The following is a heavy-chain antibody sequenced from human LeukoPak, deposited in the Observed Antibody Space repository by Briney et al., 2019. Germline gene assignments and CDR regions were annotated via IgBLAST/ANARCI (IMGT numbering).Heavy chain of an antibody. Sequence: SETLSLTCAVSGGSISSYYWSWIRQPAGKGLEWIGRIYTSGSTNYNASLKSRVSMSVDTSKNQFSLKLSSVTAADTAVFYCARENSGSYREFDYWGQGTLVTVSS. J-gene: IGHJ4*02. D-gene: IGHD1-26*01. V-gene: IGHV4-4*07. CDR1: GGSISSYY. CDR2: IYTSGST. CDR3: ARENSGSYREFDY.